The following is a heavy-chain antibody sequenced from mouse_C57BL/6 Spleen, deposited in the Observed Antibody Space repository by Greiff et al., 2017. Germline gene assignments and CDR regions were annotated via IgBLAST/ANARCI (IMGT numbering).Heavy chain of an antibody. Sequence: EVQLVESGGGLVKPGGSLKLSCAASGFTFSDYGMHWVRQAPEKGLEWVAYISSGSSTIYYAGTVKGRFTISRDNAKNTLFLQLTSLRSEDTAMYYCATQGRAYWGQGTTLTVSS. CDR1: GFTFSDYG. CDR3: ATQGRAY. CDR2: ISSGSSTI. D-gene: IGHD3-1*01. J-gene: IGHJ2*01. V-gene: IGHV5-17*01.